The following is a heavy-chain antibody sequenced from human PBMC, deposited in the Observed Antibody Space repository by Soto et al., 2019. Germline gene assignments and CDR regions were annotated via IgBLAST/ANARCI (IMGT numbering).Heavy chain of an antibody. CDR2: IIPMFGTA. V-gene: IGHV1-69*01. J-gene: IGHJ4*02. Sequence: QVQLVQSGAEVKKPGSSVKVSCLASGGTFNTFAISWVRQAPGRGLEYMGGIIPMFGTAHYAQKFQGRVTITADESTRTVYMELSSLRSEDTAVYYCARFSPPRGYYAYWGQGTLVTVSS. D-gene: IGHD3-22*01. CDR3: ARFSPPRGYYAY. CDR1: GGTFNTFA.